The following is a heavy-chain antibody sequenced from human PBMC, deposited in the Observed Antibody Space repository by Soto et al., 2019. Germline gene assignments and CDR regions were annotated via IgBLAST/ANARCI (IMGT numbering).Heavy chain of an antibody. CDR3: AIGGDYHYFDY. V-gene: IGHV4-39*01. CDR1: GGSISSSSYY. CDR2: IYYSGST. Sequence: SETLSLTCTVSGGSISSSSYYWGWIRQPPGKGLEWIGSIYYSGSTYYNPSLKSRVTISVDTSKNQFSLKLSSVTAADTAVYYCAIGGDYHYFDYWGQGTLVTSPQ. D-gene: IGHD4-17*01. J-gene: IGHJ4*02.